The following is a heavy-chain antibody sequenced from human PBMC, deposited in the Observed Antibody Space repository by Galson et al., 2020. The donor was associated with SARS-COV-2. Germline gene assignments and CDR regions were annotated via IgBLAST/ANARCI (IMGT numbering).Heavy chain of an antibody. CDR3: ASEDAISGAFDI. CDR2: IWNDGSNK. D-gene: IGHD3-10*01. Sequence: GGSLRLSCAASGFTFSNYAMHWVRQAPGKGLEWVAVIWNDGSNKYYGDSVKGQFTISRDNSKTMLYLQMDNLGAEDTAVYYCASEDAISGAFDIWGQGTVVTVSS. V-gene: IGHV3-33*01. J-gene: IGHJ3*02. CDR1: GFTFSNYA.